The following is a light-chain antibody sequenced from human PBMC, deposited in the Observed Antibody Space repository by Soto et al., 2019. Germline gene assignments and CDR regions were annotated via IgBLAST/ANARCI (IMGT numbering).Light chain of an antibody. CDR2: RNN. Sequence: QSVLTQPPSASGTPGQRVTISCSGSSSNIGSNYVYWYQQLPGTAPKLLIYRNNQRPSGVADRFSGSKSGTSVSLAISGLRSEDEADYYCAALDDSLSGVAFGGGTKLTVL. V-gene: IGLV1-47*01. J-gene: IGLJ2*01. CDR1: SSNIGSNY. CDR3: AALDDSLSGVA.